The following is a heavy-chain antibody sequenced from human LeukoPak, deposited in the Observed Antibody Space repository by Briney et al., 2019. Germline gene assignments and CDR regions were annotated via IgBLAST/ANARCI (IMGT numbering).Heavy chain of an antibody. CDR3: ARHSGGYYFYLDY. Sequence: PSETLSLTCTVSGGSIFSSIYYSGWIRQPPGKGLEWIGNIYYSGRTYYNPSLKSRVTISVDTSKNQFSLQLSSVTDADTAVYYCARHSGGYYFYLDYWGQGTLVTVSS. CDR2: IYYSGRT. V-gene: IGHV4-39*01. CDR1: GGSIFSSIYY. D-gene: IGHD3-22*01. J-gene: IGHJ4*02.